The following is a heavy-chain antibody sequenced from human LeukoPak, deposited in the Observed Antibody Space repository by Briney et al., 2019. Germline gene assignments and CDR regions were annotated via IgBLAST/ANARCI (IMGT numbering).Heavy chain of an antibody. CDR3: ARGHWYFDL. J-gene: IGHJ2*01. V-gene: IGHV4-59*08. CDR1: GGSISNYY. Sequence: SETLSLTCTVSGGSISNYYWSWIRQPPGKGLEWIGYIYYGGSTSYNPSLKSRVTISVDTSKNQFSLKLSSVTAADTAVYYCARGHWYFDLWGRGPLVTVSS. CDR2: IYYGGST.